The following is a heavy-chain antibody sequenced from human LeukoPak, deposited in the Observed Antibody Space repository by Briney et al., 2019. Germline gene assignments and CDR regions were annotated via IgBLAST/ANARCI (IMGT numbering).Heavy chain of an antibody. J-gene: IGHJ4*02. Sequence: GGSLRLSCAASGFTFSSYAMNWVRQAPGRGLEWASGLSGSGGGTHYIDSVKGRFFISRDNSKNTVFLQMNRLRAEDTAVYYCAKGAGIWYDGPFDYWGQGILVTVSS. D-gene: IGHD6-13*01. V-gene: IGHV3-23*01. CDR1: GFTFSSYA. CDR2: LSGSGGGT. CDR3: AKGAGIWYDGPFDY.